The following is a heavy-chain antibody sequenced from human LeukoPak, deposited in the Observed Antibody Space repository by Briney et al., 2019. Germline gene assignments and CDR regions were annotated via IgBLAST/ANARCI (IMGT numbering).Heavy chain of an antibody. CDR1: GFTFSSYG. J-gene: IGHJ6*03. V-gene: IGHV3-33*06. CDR3: AKDLYSSSHYYYYYMDV. CDR2: IWYDGSNK. Sequence: SGRSLRLSCAASGFTFSSYGMHWVRQAPGKGLEWVAVIWYDGSNKYYADSVKGRFTISRDNSKNTLYLQMNSLRAEDTAVYYCAKDLYSSSHYYYYYMDVWGKGTTVTVSS. D-gene: IGHD6-6*01.